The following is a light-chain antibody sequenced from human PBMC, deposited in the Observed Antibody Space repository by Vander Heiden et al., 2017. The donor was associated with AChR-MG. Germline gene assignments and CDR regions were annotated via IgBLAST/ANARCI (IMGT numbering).Light chain of an antibody. CDR3: QTWGTGTVV. V-gene: IGLV4-69*01. CDR1: SGHSSYA. J-gene: IGLJ2*01. CDR2: LNSDGSH. Sequence: QLVLTQSTSASASLGASVKLTCTLSSGHSSYAIAWHQQQPAKGPRYLMKLNSDGSHSKGDGIPDRFSGSSSGAERYLTISSLQSEDEADYYCQTWGTGTVVFGGGTRLTVL.